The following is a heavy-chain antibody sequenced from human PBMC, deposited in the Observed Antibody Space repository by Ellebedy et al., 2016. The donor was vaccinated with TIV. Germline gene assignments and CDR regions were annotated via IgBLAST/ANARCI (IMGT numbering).Heavy chain of an antibody. D-gene: IGHD3-10*01. Sequence: PGGSLRLSCVASGFSLDTYGMNWVRQVPDRGLEWVGIIWFNGARYYGDAVRGRFTISRDNAKNSLYLQMNTLRPEDTALYYCTRASLEYYGSGKWGPFDSWGQGTLVTVSS. CDR3: TRASLEYYGSGKWGPFDS. CDR2: IIWFNGAR. V-gene: IGHV3-20*04. J-gene: IGHJ4*02. CDR1: GFSLDTYG.